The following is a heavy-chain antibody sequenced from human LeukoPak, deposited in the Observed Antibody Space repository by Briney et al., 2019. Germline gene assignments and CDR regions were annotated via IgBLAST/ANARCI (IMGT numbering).Heavy chain of an antibody. J-gene: IGHJ4*02. CDR1: GFTFSSYA. Sequence: GGSLRLSCAASGFTFSSYAMSWVRQAPGKGLEWVSAISGSGGSTYYADSVKGRFTISRDNSKNTLYLQMNSLRAEDTAVYYCAKPPHPYYYDSSGYYFDYWGQGTLVTVSS. V-gene: IGHV3-23*01. CDR3: AKPPHPYYYDSSGYYFDY. CDR2: ISGSGGST. D-gene: IGHD3-22*01.